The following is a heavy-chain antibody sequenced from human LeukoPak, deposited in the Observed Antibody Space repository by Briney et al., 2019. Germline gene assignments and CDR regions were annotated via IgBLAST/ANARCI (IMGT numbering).Heavy chain of an antibody. J-gene: IGHJ5*02. CDR2: IYTSGST. V-gene: IGHV3-66*03. D-gene: IGHD3-10*01. Sequence: GGSLRLSCAASGFSVSSTYMGWVRQAPGKGLEWVSLIYTSGSTFYADSVMGRFTISRDNSKNTLFLLMNSLRAEDSAVYYCTRDRAGTQSWVEFDLWGQGTLVTVSS. CDR1: GFSVSSTY. CDR3: TRDRAGTQSWVEFDL.